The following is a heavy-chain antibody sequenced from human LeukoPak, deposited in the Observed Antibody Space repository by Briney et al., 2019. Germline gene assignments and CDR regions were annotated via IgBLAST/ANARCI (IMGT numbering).Heavy chain of an antibody. J-gene: IGHJ4*02. CDR1: GYTFINYG. CDR2: ISAYNGNT. V-gene: IGHV1-18*01. CDR3: ARAIAVAGTGVDY. Sequence: ASVKVSCKASGYTFINYGISWVRQAPGQGLEWMGWISAYNGNTNYAQKLQGRDTMTTDTSTSTAYMELRSLRSDDTAVYYCARAIAVAGTGVDYWGQGTLVTVSS. D-gene: IGHD6-19*01.